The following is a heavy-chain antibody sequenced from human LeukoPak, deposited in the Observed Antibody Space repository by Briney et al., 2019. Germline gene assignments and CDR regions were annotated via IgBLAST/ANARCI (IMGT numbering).Heavy chain of an antibody. D-gene: IGHD4-17*01. CDR1: GYTFTSYA. J-gene: IGHJ4*02. CDR3: ARAMDYGDYTYFDY. CDR2: INAGNGNT. V-gene: IGHV1-3*03. Sequence: GASVKVSCKASGYTFTSYAMHWVRQAPGQRLEWMGWINAGNGNTKYSQEFQGRVTITRDTSASTAYMELSSLRSEDMAVYYCARAMDYGDYTYFDYWGQGTLVTVSS.